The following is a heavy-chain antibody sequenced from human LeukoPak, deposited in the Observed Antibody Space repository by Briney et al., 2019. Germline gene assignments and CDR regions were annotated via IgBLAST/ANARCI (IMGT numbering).Heavy chain of an antibody. D-gene: IGHD3/OR15-3a*01. Sequence: GGSLRLSCAVSGITLSNYGMSWVRQAPGNGLEWVAGISGSGGSTIYADSVKGRFTISRDNPKNTLYLQMNSLRAEDTAFYFCAKRGVVIRVFLVGFHKEAFYFESWGQGALVTVSS. V-gene: IGHV3-23*01. CDR3: AKRGVVIRVFLVGFHKEAFYFES. CDR2: ISGSGGST. CDR1: GITLSNYG. J-gene: IGHJ4*02.